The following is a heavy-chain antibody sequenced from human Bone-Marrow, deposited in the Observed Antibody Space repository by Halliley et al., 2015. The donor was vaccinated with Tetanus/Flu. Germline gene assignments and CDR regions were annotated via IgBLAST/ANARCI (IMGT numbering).Heavy chain of an antibody. CDR1: GFNIRTYD. D-gene: IGHD3-22*01. J-gene: IGHJ3*01. CDR3: ARAHYDGSGYARDAFDV. Sequence: SLRLSCAASGFNIRTYDMNWVRQAPGKGPEWVSYISSSGGYKYYADLMKGRFTISRDNAKNSLYLQMNSLRVEDTAVYYCARAHYDGSGYARDAFDVWGQGTVVTVSS. V-gene: IGHV3-48*03. CDR2: ISSSGGYK.